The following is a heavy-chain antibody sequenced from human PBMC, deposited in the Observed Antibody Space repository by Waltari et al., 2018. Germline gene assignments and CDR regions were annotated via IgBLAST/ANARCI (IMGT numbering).Heavy chain of an antibody. V-gene: IGHV3-7*01. CDR2: IRKDGSAK. CDR1: GFTFSTYW. Sequence: EVQLVEFGGGLVQPGGSLRLSCAASGFTFSTYWMSWVRQAPGKGLEWVAKIRKDGSAKYYVDSGKGRFTIARDNAMNSLFLQMDSLRADDTAVYYCARIRSSAIAMGDYFDSWGQGALVTVSS. D-gene: IGHD2-2*01. CDR3: ARIRSSAIAMGDYFDS. J-gene: IGHJ4*02.